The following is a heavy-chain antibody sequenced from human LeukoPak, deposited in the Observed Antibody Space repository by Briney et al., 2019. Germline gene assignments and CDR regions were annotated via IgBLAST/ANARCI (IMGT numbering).Heavy chain of an antibody. D-gene: IGHD3-22*01. Sequence: ASVKVSCKASGYTFTDYTMHWLRQAPGQGLDWMGWINGGSGNTKYSPEFQGRVTITRDTSASTAYMELSSLRSEDTAVYYCANPRYDSSGYYYVDWGQGTLVTVSS. CDR3: ANPRYDSSGYYYVD. CDR2: INGGSGNT. CDR1: GYTFTDYT. J-gene: IGHJ4*02. V-gene: IGHV1-3*01.